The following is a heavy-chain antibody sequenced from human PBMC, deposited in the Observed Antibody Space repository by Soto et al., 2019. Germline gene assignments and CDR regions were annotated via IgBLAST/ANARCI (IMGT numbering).Heavy chain of an antibody. Sequence: QVQLVQSGAEVKKPGGSVKVSCKASGYIFTSYYIHWVRQAPGQGLEWMGWINPFDGSRMFAQSFQGRVTMTRDTSTSTVYMEVSSLRSEDTAVYYCSRVDPGETSPFDHWGQGTLVTVSS. D-gene: IGHD3-10*01. CDR3: SRVDPGETSPFDH. J-gene: IGHJ4*02. CDR2: INPFDGSR. CDR1: GYIFTSYY. V-gene: IGHV1-46*03.